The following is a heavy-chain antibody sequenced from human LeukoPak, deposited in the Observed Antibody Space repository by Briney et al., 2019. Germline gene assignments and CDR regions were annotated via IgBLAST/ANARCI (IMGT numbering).Heavy chain of an antibody. J-gene: IGHJ6*02. V-gene: IGHV4-31*03. CDR3: ARDQVLWFGELSNYYYGMDV. Sequence: SQTLSLTCTVSGGSISSGGYYWSRIRQHPGKGLEWIGYIYYSGSTYYNPSLKSRVTISVDTSKNQFSLKLSSVTAADTAVYYCARDQVLWFGELSNYYYGMDVWGQGTTVTVSS. CDR2: IYYSGST. CDR1: GGSISSGGYY. D-gene: IGHD3-10*01.